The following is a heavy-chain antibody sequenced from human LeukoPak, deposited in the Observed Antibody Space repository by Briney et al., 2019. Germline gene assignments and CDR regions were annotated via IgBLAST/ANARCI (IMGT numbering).Heavy chain of an antibody. CDR1: GFTFSSYE. CDR2: ISSSGSTI. V-gene: IGHV3-48*03. CDR3: ARALNNYLVSRGYFGG. D-gene: IGHD3-22*01. J-gene: IGHJ4*02. Sequence: GGSLRLPCAASGFTFSSYEMNWVRQAPGKGLEWGSYISSSGSTIYYADSLKGRFTISRDNAKNPLDPQKNSLRGEDPAFYYCARALNNYLVSRGYFGGGGQGTLVTVSS.